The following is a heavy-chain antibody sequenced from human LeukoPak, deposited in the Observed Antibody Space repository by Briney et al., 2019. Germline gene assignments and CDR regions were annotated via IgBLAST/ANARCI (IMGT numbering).Heavy chain of an antibody. D-gene: IGHD6-6*01. CDR2: ISGSGGST. J-gene: IGHJ4*02. V-gene: IGHV3-23*01. CDR3: ARDSEWQLVQDY. Sequence: QAGGSLRLSCAASGFTFSSYAMSWVRQAPGKGLEWVSAISGSGGSTYYADSVKGRFTISRDNAKNSLYLQMNSLRAEDTAVYYCARDSEWQLVQDYWGQGTLVTVSS. CDR1: GFTFSSYA.